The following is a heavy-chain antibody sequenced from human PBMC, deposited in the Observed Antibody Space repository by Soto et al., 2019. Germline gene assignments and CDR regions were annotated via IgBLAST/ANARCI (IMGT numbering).Heavy chain of an antibody. CDR3: ARDKSGYGYFDY. D-gene: IGHD1-1*01. J-gene: IGHJ4*02. CDR1: GGSISSYY. Sequence: PSETLSLTCAVSGGSISSYYWSWIRQPPGKGLEWIGYIYYSGSTNYNPSLKSRVTISVDTSKNQFSLKLSSVTAADTAVYYCARDKSGYGYFDYWGQGTLVTVSS. V-gene: IGHV4-59*01. CDR2: IYYSGST.